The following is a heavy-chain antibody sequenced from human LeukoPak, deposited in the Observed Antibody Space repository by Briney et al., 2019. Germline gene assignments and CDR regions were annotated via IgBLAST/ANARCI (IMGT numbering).Heavy chain of an antibody. D-gene: IGHD5-18*01. J-gene: IGHJ4*02. CDR2: ISYDGSNK. V-gene: IGHV3-30*04. Sequence: GRSLRLSCAASGFTFSSYAMHWVRQAPGKGLEWVAVISYDGSNKYYADSVKGRLTISRDNSKNTLYLQMNSLRAEDTAVYYCAREAYSYGYIDYWGQGTLVTVSS. CDR1: GFTFSSYA. CDR3: AREAYSYGYIDY.